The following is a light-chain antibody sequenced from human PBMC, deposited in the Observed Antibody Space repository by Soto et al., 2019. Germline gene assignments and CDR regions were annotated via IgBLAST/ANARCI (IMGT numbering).Light chain of an antibody. CDR2: AAS. CDR3: QQYHTDWT. CDR1: ESIDNW. J-gene: IGKJ1*01. Sequence: DIQMTQSPSTLSASVGDTVTSTCRASESIDNWLAWYQQKPGKAPKLLIFAASTLVRGVPSRFSGRGSGTEFTLTISSLQADDYATFYCQQYHTDWTFGQGTKVEIK. V-gene: IGKV1-5*01.